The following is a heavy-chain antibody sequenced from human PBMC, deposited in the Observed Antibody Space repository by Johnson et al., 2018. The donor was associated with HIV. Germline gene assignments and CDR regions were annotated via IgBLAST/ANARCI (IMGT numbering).Heavy chain of an antibody. CDR2: IGFDGTNK. CDR3: ATFGGGSFHAFDI. J-gene: IGHJ3*02. D-gene: IGHD1-26*01. CDR1: GFIFSSYA. V-gene: IGHV3-30*04. Sequence: QMLLVESGGGVVQPGRSLRLSCAASGFIFSSYAIHWVRQAPGKGLQWVAVIGFDGTNKYYADSLKGRFTISRDNAKNSLYLQMNSLRAEDTAVYYCATFGGGSFHAFDIWGQGTMVTVSS.